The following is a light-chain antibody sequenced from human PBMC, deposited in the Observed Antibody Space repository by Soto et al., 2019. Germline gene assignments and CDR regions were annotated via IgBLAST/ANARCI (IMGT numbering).Light chain of an antibody. CDR3: QQYNDWRCT. Sequence: EIVMTQSPATLSVSPGERATLSCRASQSVSSNLAWYQQKPGQAPRLLIYGASTRATGIPARFSGSGSGTEFTLNISSLQSGDFAVYYCQQYNDWRCTFGQGTKVESK. CDR1: QSVSSN. J-gene: IGKJ1*01. CDR2: GAS. V-gene: IGKV3-15*01.